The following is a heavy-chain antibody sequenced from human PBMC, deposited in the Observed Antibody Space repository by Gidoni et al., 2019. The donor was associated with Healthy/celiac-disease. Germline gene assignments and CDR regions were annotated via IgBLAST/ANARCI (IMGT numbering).Heavy chain of an antibody. J-gene: IGHJ6*02. Sequence: QVQLVESGGGVVQPGRSLRLSCAASGFTFSSYGMHWVRQAPGKGLEWVAVISYDGSNKYYADSVKGRFTISRDNSKNTLYLQMNSLRAEDTAVYYCAKDQEQSYGPLQFYYYYGMDVWGQGTTVTVSS. D-gene: IGHD5-18*01. CDR2: ISYDGSNK. V-gene: IGHV3-30*18. CDR1: GFTFSSYG. CDR3: AKDQEQSYGPLQFYYYYGMDV.